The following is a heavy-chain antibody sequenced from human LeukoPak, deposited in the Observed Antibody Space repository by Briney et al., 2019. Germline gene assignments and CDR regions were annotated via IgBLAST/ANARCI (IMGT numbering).Heavy chain of an antibody. D-gene: IGHD3-10*01. CDR1: GFTFSSYA. CDR2: ISGSGGST. V-gene: IGHV3-23*01. Sequence: GGPLRLSCAASGFTFSSYAMSWVRQAPGKGLEWVSAISGSGGSTYYADSVKGRFTISRDNSKNTLYLQMNSLRAEDTAVYYCARESGMVRGVTRDDAFDIWGQGTMVTVSS. CDR3: ARESGMVRGVTRDDAFDI. J-gene: IGHJ3*02.